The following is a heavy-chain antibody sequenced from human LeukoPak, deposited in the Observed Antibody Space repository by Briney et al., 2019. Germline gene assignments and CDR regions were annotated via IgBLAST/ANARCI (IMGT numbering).Heavy chain of an antibody. CDR1: GGTFSRYV. J-gene: IGHJ4*02. V-gene: IGHV1-69*05. D-gene: IGHD3-22*01. CDR3: ARDSYYDSSGYRY. CDR2: IIPIFGTA. Sequence: GASVKVSCKASGGTFSRYVISWVRQAPGQGLEWMGGIIPIFGTANYAQKFQGRVTMTTDASTSTAYMELRSLRSDDTAVYYCARDSYYDSSGYRYWGQGTLVTVSS.